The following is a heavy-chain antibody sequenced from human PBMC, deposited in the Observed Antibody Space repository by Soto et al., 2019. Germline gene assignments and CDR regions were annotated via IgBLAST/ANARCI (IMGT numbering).Heavy chain of an antibody. CDR1: GGSFSGYY. D-gene: IGHD3-3*01. CDR2: INHSGST. CDR3: ARFLAAVCRYYYSGMDV. V-gene: IGHV4-34*01. Sequence: PSETLSLTCAVYGGSFSGYYWSWIRQPPGKGLEWIGEINHSGSTNYNPSLKSRVTISVDTSKNQFSLKLSAVTAADTAVYYCARFLAAVCRYYYSGMDVWGQGTTVTVSS. J-gene: IGHJ6*02.